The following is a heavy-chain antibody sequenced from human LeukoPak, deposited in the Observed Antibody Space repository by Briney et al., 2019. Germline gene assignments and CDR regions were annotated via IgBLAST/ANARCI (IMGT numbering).Heavy chain of an antibody. V-gene: IGHV3-9*01. CDR3: ARGPYYYDSSGSQLPFDY. J-gene: IGHJ4*02. Sequence: GGSLRLSCAASGFTFDDYAMHWVRQAPGKGLEWVSGISWNSGSIGYADSVKGRFTISRDNSKNTLYLQMNSLRAEDTAVYYCARGPYYYDSSGSQLPFDYWGQGTLVTVSS. CDR2: ISWNSGSI. D-gene: IGHD3-22*01. CDR1: GFTFDDYA.